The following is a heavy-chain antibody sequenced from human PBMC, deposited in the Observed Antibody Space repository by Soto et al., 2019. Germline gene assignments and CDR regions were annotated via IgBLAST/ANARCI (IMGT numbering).Heavy chain of an antibody. CDR1: GGSFSGYY. V-gene: IGHV4-34*01. D-gene: IGHD3-22*01. CDR3: ARTYYYDSSGYYYAYFDY. CDR2: INHSGST. Sequence: SGTLSLTCAVYGGSFSGYYWSWIRQPPGKGLEWIGEINHSGSTNYNPSLKSRVTISVDTSKNQFSLKLSSVTAADTAVYYCARTYYYDSSGYYYAYFDYWGQGTLVTVSS. J-gene: IGHJ4*02.